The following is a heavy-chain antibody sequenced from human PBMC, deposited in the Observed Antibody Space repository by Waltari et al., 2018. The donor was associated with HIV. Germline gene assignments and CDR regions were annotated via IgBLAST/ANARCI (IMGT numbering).Heavy chain of an antibody. J-gene: IGHJ3*01. D-gene: IGHD6-13*01. CDR3: ARVPFASSWSADSFDV. CDR1: GFRVGGQG. CDR2: IWYDGSKK. Sequence: VQLEESGGGVVQPGRSRRPPCAASGFRVGGQGRHWVRQAPCKGLQWVAVIWYDGSKKEYSDSVKGRFTISKDNSKNTLFLQMNSLRVDDTAVYFCARVPFASSWSADSFDVWGPGTRITVSS. V-gene: IGHV3-33*01.